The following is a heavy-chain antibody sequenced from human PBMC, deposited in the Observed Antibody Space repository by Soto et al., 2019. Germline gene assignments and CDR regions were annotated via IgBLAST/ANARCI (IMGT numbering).Heavy chain of an antibody. D-gene: IGHD2-21*02. Sequence: SVKVSCKASGGTFSSYAISWVRQAPGQGLEWMGGIIPIFGTANYAQKFQGRVTITADESTSTAYMELSSLRSEDTAVYYCASGPVIVVVTAGYNWFDPWGQGTLVTVSS. CDR3: ASGPVIVVVTAGYNWFDP. J-gene: IGHJ5*02. CDR1: GGTFSSYA. CDR2: IIPIFGTA. V-gene: IGHV1-69*13.